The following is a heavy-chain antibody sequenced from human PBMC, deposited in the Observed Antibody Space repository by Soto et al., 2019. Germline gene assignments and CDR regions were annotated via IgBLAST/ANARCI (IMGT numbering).Heavy chain of an antibody. D-gene: IGHD4-4*01. V-gene: IGHV3-7*01. CDR2: INQDGSNK. J-gene: IGHJ6*02. CDR3: AKVHSNYDYYYYGMDV. CDR1: GFAFGNSW. Sequence: GGSLRLSCAASGFAFGNSWMNWVRQAPGKGLEWVANINQDGSNKNYVDSVKGRFTISRDNAKNSLYLQMNSLRAEDTAVYYCAKVHSNYDYYYYGMDVWGQGTTVTVSS.